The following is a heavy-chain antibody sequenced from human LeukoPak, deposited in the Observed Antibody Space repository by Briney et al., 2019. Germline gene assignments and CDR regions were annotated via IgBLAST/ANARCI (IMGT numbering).Heavy chain of an antibody. CDR1: GFTFSNYW. CDR3: ARVYYHSSVYRPIDH. CDR2: INQDGSEK. D-gene: IGHD3-22*01. Sequence: PGGSLRLSCAASGFTFSNYWMSWVRQAPGKGLEWVANINQDGSEKYSVDSVKGRFTISRDNAKNSLFLQMNSLRAEDTAVYYCARVYYHSSVYRPIDHWGQGTLVTVSS. V-gene: IGHV3-7*01. J-gene: IGHJ4*02.